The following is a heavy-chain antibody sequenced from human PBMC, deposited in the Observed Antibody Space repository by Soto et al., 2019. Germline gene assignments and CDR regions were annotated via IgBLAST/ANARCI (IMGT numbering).Heavy chain of an antibody. CDR3: AGVGNTMTHDY. Sequence: QVQLQESGPGLVKPSQTLSLTCTVSGGSISSGDYYWSWIRQPPGKGLEWIGYIYYSGSTHHNPSLKSRVHIAVDTSKNQFSRQLSSVPAADTAVYYCAGVGNTMTHDYRGQGTLVTVSS. D-gene: IGHD3-22*01. CDR2: IYYSGST. CDR1: GGSISSGDYY. V-gene: IGHV4-30-4*01. J-gene: IGHJ4*02.